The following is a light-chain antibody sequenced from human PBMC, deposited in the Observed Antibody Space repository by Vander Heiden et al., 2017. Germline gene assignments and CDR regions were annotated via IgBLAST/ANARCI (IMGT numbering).Light chain of an antibody. J-gene: IGKJ2*01. CDR1: HSISSW. Sequence: DIQMTQSPSTLSASVGDRVTITCRASHSISSWLAWYQQKPGKAPKLLIYKASSLESGVPSRFSGSGSGTEFTLTISSLQPDDFATYYCQQYNSYSQTFGQGTKLEIK. CDR2: KAS. V-gene: IGKV1-5*03. CDR3: QQYNSYSQT.